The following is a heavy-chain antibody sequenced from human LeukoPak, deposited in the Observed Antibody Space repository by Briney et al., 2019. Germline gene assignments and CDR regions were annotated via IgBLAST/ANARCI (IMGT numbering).Heavy chain of an antibody. J-gene: IGHJ4*02. Sequence: SETLSLTCTVSGGSISSYYGSWIPHPAGRGLEWIGRFYSGGSTDYNPSFKSRVTMSVDTSKNQFSLKLSSVTAADTAVYYCARVYSGYDLPGSLANYYFDYWGQGTLATVSS. D-gene: IGHD5-12*01. CDR3: ARVYSGYDLPGSLANYYFDY. CDR1: GGSISSYY. V-gene: IGHV4-4*07. CDR2: FYSGGST.